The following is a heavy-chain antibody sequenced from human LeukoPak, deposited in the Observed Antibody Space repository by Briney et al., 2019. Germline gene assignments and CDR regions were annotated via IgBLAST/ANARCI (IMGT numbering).Heavy chain of an antibody. CDR3: ATYSSGWYDY. CDR2: IYSGGST. J-gene: IGHJ4*02. CDR1: GFTVSSNY. V-gene: IGHV3-66*01. Sequence: QPGGSLRLSCAASGFTVSSNYMSWVRQAPGKGLEWVSVIYSGGSTYYADSVKGRFTISRDNSENTLYLQMNSLRAEDTAVYYCATYSSGWYDYWGQGTLVTVSS. D-gene: IGHD6-19*01.